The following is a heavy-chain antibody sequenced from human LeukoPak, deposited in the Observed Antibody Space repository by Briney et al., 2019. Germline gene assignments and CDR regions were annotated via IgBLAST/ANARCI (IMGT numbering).Heavy chain of an antibody. CDR1: GGSIFSYY. Sequence: PSETLSLTCTVSGGSIFSYYWSWIRQPPGKGLEWIGYIYDSGSTNYNPTLKSRATISVDTSKNQLYLQLNSVTAADTAVFYCVRGLDDSSGYFDYWGQGTLVTVSS. CDR3: VRGLDDSSGYFDY. J-gene: IGHJ4*02. D-gene: IGHD3-22*01. V-gene: IGHV4-59*01. CDR2: IYDSGST.